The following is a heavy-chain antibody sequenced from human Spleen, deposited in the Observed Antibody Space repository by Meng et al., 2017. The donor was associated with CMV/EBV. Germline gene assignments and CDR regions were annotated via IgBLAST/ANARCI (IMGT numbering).Heavy chain of an antibody. Sequence: CAASGCTFSSYVMTWVRQAPGKGLEWVSSISDSGVGTYYADSVKGRFTISRDNSKNALYLQMNSLRAEDTAVYYCAKFLEAAGGFDPWGQGTLVTVSS. D-gene: IGHD3-3*01. CDR2: ISDSGVGT. CDR3: AKFLEAAGGFDP. V-gene: IGHV3-23*01. CDR1: GCTFSSYV. J-gene: IGHJ5*02.